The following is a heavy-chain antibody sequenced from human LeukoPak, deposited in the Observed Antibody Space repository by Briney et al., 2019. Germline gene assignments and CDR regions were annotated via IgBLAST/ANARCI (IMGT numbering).Heavy chain of an antibody. CDR3: AKKTSYCGGDCYPYYFDH. CDR1: GFAFSSYT. Sequence: GGSLRHSCAASGFAFSSYTMGWVRQAPGKGLEWVSAISGGGGSTYYADSVKGRFTISRDNSKNTLYVQMNSLRAEDTAVYYCAKKTSYCGGDCYPYYFDHWGQGTLVTVSS. V-gene: IGHV3-23*01. D-gene: IGHD2-21*02. J-gene: IGHJ4*02. CDR2: ISGGGGST.